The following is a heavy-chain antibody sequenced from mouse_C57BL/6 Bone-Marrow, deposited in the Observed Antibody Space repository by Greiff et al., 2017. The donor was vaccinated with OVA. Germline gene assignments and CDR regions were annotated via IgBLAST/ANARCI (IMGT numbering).Heavy chain of an antibody. Sequence: EVQLVESGGDLVKPGGSLKLSCAASGFTFSRYGMSWVRQTPDKRLEWVATISSGGSYTYYPDSVKGRFTISRDNAKNTLYLQMSSLKSEDTAMYYCARRGYSDAMDYWGQGTSVTVSS. J-gene: IGHJ4*01. D-gene: IGHD2-3*01. CDR2: ISSGGSYT. CDR3: ARRGYSDAMDY. V-gene: IGHV5-6*01. CDR1: GFTFSRYG.